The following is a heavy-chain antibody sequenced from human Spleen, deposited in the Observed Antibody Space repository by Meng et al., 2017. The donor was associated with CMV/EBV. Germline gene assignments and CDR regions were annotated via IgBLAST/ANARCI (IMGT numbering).Heavy chain of an antibody. D-gene: IGHD2-15*01. CDR3: ARVARTPTNSYVFDS. V-gene: IGHV3-7*01. CDR2: IKQDGSEQ. CDR1: GFTFSTYW. Sequence: GESLKISCAASGFTFSTYWMTWVRQAPGKGLEWVANIKQDGSEQYYADSVRGRFTISRDNAKNSLYLQMNSLRAEDTAVYYCARVARTPTNSYVFDSWGQGALVTVSS. J-gene: IGHJ4*02.